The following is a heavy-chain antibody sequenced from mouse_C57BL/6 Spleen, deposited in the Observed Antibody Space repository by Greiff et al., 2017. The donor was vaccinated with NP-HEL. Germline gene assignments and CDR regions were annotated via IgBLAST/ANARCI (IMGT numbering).Heavy chain of an antibody. CDR1: GYAFSSYW. V-gene: IGHV1-80*01. J-gene: IGHJ1*03. D-gene: IGHD1-1*01. CDR2: IYPGDGDT. CDR3: ARGAVVANYWYFDV. Sequence: VQLQQSGAELVKPGASVKISCKASGYAFSSYWMNWVKQRPGKGLEWIGQIYPGDGDTNYNGKFKGKATLTADKSSSTAYMQLSSLTSEDSAVYFCARGAVVANYWYFDVWGTGTTVTVSS.